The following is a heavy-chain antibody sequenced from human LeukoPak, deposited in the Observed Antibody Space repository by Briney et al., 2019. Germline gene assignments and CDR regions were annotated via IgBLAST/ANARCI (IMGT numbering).Heavy chain of an antibody. V-gene: IGHV4-34*01. J-gene: IGHJ5*02. CDR2: INHSGST. D-gene: IGHD3-10*01. CDR1: GGSFSGYY. CDR3: ARVYARGYGSGSYLNWFDP. Sequence: SETLSLTCAVYGGSFSGYYWSWIRQPPGKGLKWIGEINHSGSTNYNPSLKSRVTISVDTSKNQFSLKLSSVTAADTAVYYCARVYARGYGSGSYLNWFDPWGQGTLVTVSS.